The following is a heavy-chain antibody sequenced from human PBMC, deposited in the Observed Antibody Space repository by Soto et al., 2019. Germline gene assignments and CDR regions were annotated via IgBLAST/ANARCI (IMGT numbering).Heavy chain of an antibody. Sequence: SETLSLTCAVYGGSFSGYYWSWIRQPPGKGLEWIGEINHSGSTNYNPSLKSRVTISVDTSKNQFSLKLSSVTAADTAVYYCARERIIDCSSTSCPNYYYYYMDVWGKGTTVTVSS. V-gene: IGHV4-34*01. CDR2: INHSGST. CDR1: GGSFSGYY. CDR3: ARERIIDCSSTSCPNYYYYYMDV. J-gene: IGHJ6*03. D-gene: IGHD2-2*01.